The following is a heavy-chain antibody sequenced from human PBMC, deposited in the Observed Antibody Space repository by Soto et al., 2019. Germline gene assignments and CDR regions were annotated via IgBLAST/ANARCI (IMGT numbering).Heavy chain of an antibody. J-gene: IGHJ4*02. CDR3: TRETVAGITGLDY. Sequence: EVQLLESGGDLEQHGGSLRLSCAASGFNVGAFAVNWVRQAPGKGLEWVSGISVSDAFIYYADSVRGRFSISRDASENILYLQMNSLRVDDTALYYCTRETVAGITGLDYLGPGTLVIVSS. D-gene: IGHD1-20*01. V-gene: IGHV3-23*01. CDR1: GFNVGAFA. CDR2: ISVSDAFI.